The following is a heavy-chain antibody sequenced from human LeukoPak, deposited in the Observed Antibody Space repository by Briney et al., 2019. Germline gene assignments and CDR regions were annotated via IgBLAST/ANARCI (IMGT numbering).Heavy chain of an antibody. J-gene: IGHJ4*02. CDR1: GYTFTGYY. CDR2: INPNSGGT. D-gene: IGHD5-18*01. CDR3: ARGGSGYSYGTFDY. V-gene: IGHV1-2*02. Sequence: ASVKVSCKASGYTFTGYYMHWVRQAPGQGLEWMGWINPNSGGTNYAQKFQGRVTMTRDTSASTAYMELSSLRSEDMAVYYCARGGSGYSYGTFDYWGQGTLVTVSS.